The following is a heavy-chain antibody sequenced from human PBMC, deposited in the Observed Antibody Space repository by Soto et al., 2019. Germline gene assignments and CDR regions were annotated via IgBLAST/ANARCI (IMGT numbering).Heavy chain of an antibody. V-gene: IGHV1-69*13. CDR2: IIPIFGTA. Sequence: SVKVSCKASGGTFSSYAISWVRQAPGQGLEWMGGIIPIFGTANYAQKFQGRVTITADESTSTAYMELSSLRSEDTAVYYCARDNSGGSGSYYNNYLLDVWGKGTTVTVSS. D-gene: IGHD3-10*01. J-gene: IGHJ6*04. CDR1: GGTFSSYA. CDR3: ARDNSGGSGSYYNNYLLDV.